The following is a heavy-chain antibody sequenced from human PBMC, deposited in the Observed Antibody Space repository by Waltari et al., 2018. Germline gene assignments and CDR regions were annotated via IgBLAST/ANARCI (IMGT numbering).Heavy chain of an antibody. J-gene: IGHJ4*02. CDR1: EFPLSTRGDG. D-gene: IGHD2-2*01. V-gene: IGHV2-5*01. CDR3: AHENIVVVPTFDF. Sequence: QITLKESGPTLVKPTQTLTLTCTFSEFPLSTRGDGVVWIRQPPGEAREWIAVNYWNDDKRYNPTLKSTLNIPMDTSKNQVVLPMTNMDPVDTATYYCAHENIVVVPTFDFWGQGTLVTVSS. CDR2: NYWNDDK.